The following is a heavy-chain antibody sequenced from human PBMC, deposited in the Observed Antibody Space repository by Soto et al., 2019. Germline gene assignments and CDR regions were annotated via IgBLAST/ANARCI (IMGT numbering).Heavy chain of an antibody. D-gene: IGHD4-17*01. V-gene: IGHV4-34*01. Sequence: SETLSLTCAVYGGSFSGYYWSWIRQPPGKGLEWIGEINHSGSTNYNPSLKSRVTISVDTSKNQFSLKLSSVTAADTAVYYCARGLMTTVTNYSGQGTLVTVSS. CDR1: GGSFSGYY. J-gene: IGHJ4*02. CDR3: ARGLMTTVTNY. CDR2: INHSGST.